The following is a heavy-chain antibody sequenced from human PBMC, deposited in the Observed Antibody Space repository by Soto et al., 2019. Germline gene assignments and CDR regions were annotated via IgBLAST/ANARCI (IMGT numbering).Heavy chain of an antibody. CDR1: GFTFSSYA. CDR3: AREGAMFHFDC. Sequence: GGSLRLSCAASGFTFSSYAMHWVRQAPGKGLEWVAVISYDGSNKYYADSVKGRFTIARDNSKNTLFLQMNSLRVEDTALYYCAREGAMFHFDCWGQGTLVTVSS. V-gene: IGHV3-30-3*01. CDR2: ISYDGSNK. J-gene: IGHJ4*02. D-gene: IGHD3-10*02.